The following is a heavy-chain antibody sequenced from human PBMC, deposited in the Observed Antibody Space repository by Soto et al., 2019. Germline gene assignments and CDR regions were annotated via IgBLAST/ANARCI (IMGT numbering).Heavy chain of an antibody. CDR2: IYWDDDK. V-gene: IGHV2-5*08. CDR1: GVSLISGEHY. D-gene: IGHD1-26*01. Sequence: TLSLTCSVSGVSLISGEHYWSWIRLPPGKALEWLALIYWDDDKRYSPSLKSRLTITKDTSKNQVVLTMTNMDPVDTATYYCAHSVPTTPGWFDPCGQGTLVTVS. J-gene: IGHJ5*02. CDR3: AHSVPTTPGWFDP.